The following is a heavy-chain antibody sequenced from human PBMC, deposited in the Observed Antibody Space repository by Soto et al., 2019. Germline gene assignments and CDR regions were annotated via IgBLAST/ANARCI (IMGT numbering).Heavy chain of an antibody. Sequence: QVQLQESGPGLVKPSETLSLTCTVSGGSISSYYWSWIRQPAGKGLEWIGRIYTSGSTNYNPSLKSRVTMSVDTSKNQFSLKLSSVTAADTAVYYCARVGKSSGWKHYFDYWGQGTLVTVSS. V-gene: IGHV4-4*07. J-gene: IGHJ4*02. CDR1: GGSISSYY. D-gene: IGHD6-19*01. CDR2: IYTSGST. CDR3: ARVGKSSGWKHYFDY.